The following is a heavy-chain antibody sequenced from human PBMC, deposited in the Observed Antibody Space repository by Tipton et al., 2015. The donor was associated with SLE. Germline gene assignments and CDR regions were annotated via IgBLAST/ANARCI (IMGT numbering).Heavy chain of an antibody. D-gene: IGHD3-9*01. CDR3: AKDLRKQWIVPYFDS. V-gene: IGHV3-23*01. J-gene: IGHJ4*02. Sequence: SGFTFGSYAMNWVRQAPGKGLEWVALITANGDKTYYADSVKGRFSMSRDSSTNTVFLQMSSLRVEDTALYYCAKDLRKQWIVPYFDSWGLGTRVTVSS. CDR1: GFTFGSYA. CDR2: ITANGDKT.